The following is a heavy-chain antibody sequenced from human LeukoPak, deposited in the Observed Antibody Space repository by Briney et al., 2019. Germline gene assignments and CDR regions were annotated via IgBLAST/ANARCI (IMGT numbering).Heavy chain of an antibody. V-gene: IGHV3-23*01. D-gene: IGHD6-13*01. Sequence: GGSLRLSCAVSGFTVSSYGMTWVRQAPGKGLEWVSAFSATDGSAQYAESVKGRFTISRDNSKNSLYLQMDSLRDEDTAVYYCAKARIAAAGTGAFDVWGQGTMVTVSS. CDR1: GFTVSSYG. J-gene: IGHJ3*01. CDR2: FSATDGSA. CDR3: AKARIAAAGTGAFDV.